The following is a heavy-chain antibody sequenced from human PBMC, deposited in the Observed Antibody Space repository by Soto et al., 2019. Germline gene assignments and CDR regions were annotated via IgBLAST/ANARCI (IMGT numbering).Heavy chain of an antibody. V-gene: IGHV1-58*01. Sequence: GASVKVSCKASGFSFTSSAVQWVRQARGQRLEWIGWIVVGSGNTNYAQKFQERVTITRDMSTSTAYMELSSLRSEDTAVYYCAAESAELDYGMDVWGQGTTVTVSS. CDR3: AAESAELDYGMDV. CDR1: GFSFTSSA. D-gene: IGHD3-10*01. J-gene: IGHJ6*02. CDR2: IVVGSGNT.